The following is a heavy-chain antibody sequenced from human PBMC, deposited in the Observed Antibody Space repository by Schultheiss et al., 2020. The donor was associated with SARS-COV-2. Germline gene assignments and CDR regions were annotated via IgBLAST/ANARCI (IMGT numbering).Heavy chain of an antibody. V-gene: IGHV1-69*13. CDR1: GGTFSSYA. Sequence: SVKVSCKASGGTFSSYAISWVRQAPGQGLEWMGGIIPIFGTANYAQKFQGRVTITADESTSTAYMELSSLRSEDTAVYYCAGGYSYGYPFDYWGQGTLVTVSS. CDR2: IIPIFGTA. J-gene: IGHJ4*02. D-gene: IGHD5-18*01. CDR3: AGGYSYGYPFDY.